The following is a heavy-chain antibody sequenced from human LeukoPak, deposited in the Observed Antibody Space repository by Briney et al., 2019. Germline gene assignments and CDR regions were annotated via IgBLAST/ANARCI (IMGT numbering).Heavy chain of an antibody. V-gene: IGHV1-2*06. D-gene: IGHD2-2*01. Sequence: APVKVSCKASGYTFTGYHMHWVRQAPGQGLEWMGRINPNSGDTNYAQKFQGRVTMTRDTSISTAYMEVSGLESDDTAVYYCARARYCYTTSCPLDYWGQGTLVTVSS. CDR2: INPNSGDT. CDR3: ARARYCYTTSCPLDY. J-gene: IGHJ4*02. CDR1: GYTFTGYH.